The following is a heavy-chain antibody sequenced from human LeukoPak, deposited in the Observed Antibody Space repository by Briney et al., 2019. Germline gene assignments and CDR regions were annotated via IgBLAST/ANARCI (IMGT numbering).Heavy chain of an antibody. D-gene: IGHD5-18*01. J-gene: IGHJ3*02. CDR1: GYSISSGYY. CDR3: ARDRPRYSYGLGEDAFDI. V-gene: IGHV4-38-2*02. Sequence: SETLSLTCAVSGYSISSGYYWGWIRQPPGKGLEWIGSIYHSGSTYYNPSLKSRVTISVDTSKNQFSLKLSSVTAADTAVYYCARDRPRYSYGLGEDAFDIWGQGTVVTVSS. CDR2: IYHSGST.